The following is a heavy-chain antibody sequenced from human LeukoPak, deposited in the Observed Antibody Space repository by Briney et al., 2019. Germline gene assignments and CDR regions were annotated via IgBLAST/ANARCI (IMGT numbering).Heavy chain of an antibody. D-gene: IGHD3-3*01. CDR2: VNHSGST. Sequence: SETLSLTCAVYGGSFSGYYWSWIRQPPGKGLEWIGEVNHSGSTNYNPSLKSRVTISVDTSKNQFSLKLSSVTAADTAGYYCARGRRFLEWGNRARDNWFDPWGQGTLVTVSS. J-gene: IGHJ5*02. CDR1: GGSFSGYY. V-gene: IGHV4-34*01. CDR3: ARGRRFLEWGNRARDNWFDP.